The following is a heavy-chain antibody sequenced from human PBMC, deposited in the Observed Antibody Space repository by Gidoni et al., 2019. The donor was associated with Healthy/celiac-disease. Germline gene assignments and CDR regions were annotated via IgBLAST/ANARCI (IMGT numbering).Heavy chain of an antibody. V-gene: IGHV4-34*01. J-gene: IGHJ5*02. Sequence: QVQLQQWGAGLLKPSETLSLTCAVYGGSFSGYYWSWIRQPPGKGLEWIGEINHSGSTNYNPSLKSRVTISVDTSKNQFSLKLSSVTAADTAVYYCARGRGQGNWFDPWGQGTLVTVSS. CDR2: INHSGST. CDR1: GGSFSGYY. CDR3: ARGRGQGNWFDP.